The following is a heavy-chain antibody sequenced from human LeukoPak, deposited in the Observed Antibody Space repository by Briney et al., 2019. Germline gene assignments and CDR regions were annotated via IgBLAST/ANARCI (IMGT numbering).Heavy chain of an antibody. V-gene: IGHV3-13*04. D-gene: IGHD6-13*01. CDR1: GFTFSSYD. CDR2: IGTAGDT. Sequence: PGGSLRLSCAASGFTFSSYDMHWVRQATGKGLEWVSAIGTAGDTYCPGSVKGRFTISRENAKNSLYLQMNSLRAGDTAVYYCARAEGSSSWFGYWGQGTLVTVSS. J-gene: IGHJ4*02. CDR3: ARAEGSSSWFGY.